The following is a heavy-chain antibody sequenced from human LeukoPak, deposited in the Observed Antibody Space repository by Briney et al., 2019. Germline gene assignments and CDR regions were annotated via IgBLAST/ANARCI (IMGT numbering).Heavy chain of an antibody. CDR1: GGSISSGGYY. Sequence: PSETLSLTCTVSGGSISSGGYYWSWNRQHPGKGLEWIGYIYYSGSTYYNPSLKSRVTISVDTSKNQFSLKPSSVTAADTAVYYCARGNLQRAFDIWGQGTMVTVSS. J-gene: IGHJ3*02. CDR3: ARGNLQRAFDI. V-gene: IGHV4-31*03. CDR2: IYYSGST.